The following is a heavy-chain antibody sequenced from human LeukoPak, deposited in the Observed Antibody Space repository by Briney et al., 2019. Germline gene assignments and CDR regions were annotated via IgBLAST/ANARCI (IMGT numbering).Heavy chain of an antibody. CDR1: GYTFTSYG. Sequence: ASVKVSCKASGYTFTSYGISWVRQAPGQVLEWMGWISAYNGNTNYAQKLQGRVTMTTDTSTSTAYMELRSLRSDDTAVYYCARGYCGGDCYRGFDYWGQGTLVTVSS. V-gene: IGHV1-18*01. CDR3: ARGYCGGDCYRGFDY. D-gene: IGHD2-21*02. J-gene: IGHJ4*02. CDR2: ISAYNGNT.